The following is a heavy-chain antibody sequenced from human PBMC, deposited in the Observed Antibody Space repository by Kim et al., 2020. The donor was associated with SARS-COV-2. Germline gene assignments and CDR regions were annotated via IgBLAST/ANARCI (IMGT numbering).Heavy chain of an antibody. CDR3: ARDLPPEVTIFGVVIREYYFDY. D-gene: IGHD3-3*01. CDR2: INPNSGGT. V-gene: IGHV1-2*06. CDR1: GYTFTGYY. Sequence: ASVKVSCKASGYTFTGYYMHWVRQAPGQGLEWMGRINPNSGGTNYAQKFQGRVTMTRDTSISTDYMELSRLRSDDTAVYYCARDLPPEVTIFGVVIREYYFDYWGQGTLVTVSS. J-gene: IGHJ4*02.